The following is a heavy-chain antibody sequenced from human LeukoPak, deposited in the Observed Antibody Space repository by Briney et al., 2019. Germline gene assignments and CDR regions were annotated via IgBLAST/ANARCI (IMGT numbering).Heavy chain of an antibody. Sequence: SETLSLTCAVSAASFSSHYWTWIRQSPGKGLEWIGYISYIGSTNYNPSLKSRVTISIDTSRNQFSLKLRSVTAADTAVYYCARDLVTVTKGFDIWGLGTMVSVSS. CDR1: AASFSSHY. V-gene: IGHV4-59*11. D-gene: IGHD4-17*01. J-gene: IGHJ3*02. CDR2: ISYIGST. CDR3: ARDLVTVTKGFDI.